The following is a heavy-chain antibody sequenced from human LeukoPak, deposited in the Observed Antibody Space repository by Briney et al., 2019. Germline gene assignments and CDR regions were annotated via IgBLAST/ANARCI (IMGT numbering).Heavy chain of an antibody. CDR1: GFTFSSHG. CDR2: ISPSGDIT. V-gene: IGHV3-21*01. J-gene: IGHJ4*02. D-gene: IGHD6-13*01. Sequence: GGTLRLSCAGSGFTFSSHGMDWVRQAPGKGLEWVSGISPSGDITYYADSVKGRFTISRDNAKNSLYLQMNSLRAEDTAVYYCARGIAAAGTFPVSFDYWGQGTLVTVSS. CDR3: ARGIAAAGTFPVSFDY.